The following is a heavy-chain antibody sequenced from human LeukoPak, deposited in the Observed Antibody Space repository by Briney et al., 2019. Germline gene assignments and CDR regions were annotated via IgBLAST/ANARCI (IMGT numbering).Heavy chain of an antibody. CDR2: IGARGGNI. CDR3: AKDPNGDYIGAFDF. D-gene: IGHD4-17*01. Sequence: GGSLRLSCAASGFTFSTYAMIWARQAPGKRLEWVSAIGARGGNIQYADSVKGRFTISRDNSKNTLYLQMNSLRAEDTAVYYCAKDPNGDYIGAFDFWGQGTMVTVSS. CDR1: GFTFSTYA. V-gene: IGHV3-23*01. J-gene: IGHJ3*01.